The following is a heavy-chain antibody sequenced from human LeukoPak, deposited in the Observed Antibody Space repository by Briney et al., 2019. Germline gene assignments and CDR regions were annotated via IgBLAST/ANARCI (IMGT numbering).Heavy chain of an antibody. CDR1: GFTFSSYW. Sequence: GGSLRLSCAASGFTFSSYWMSWVRQAPGKGLEWVSAITGSGAFTDYAGSVKGRFTISRDNSRNMLYLQMNSLRAEDTAVYYCAKRSAESSGYFDYWGQGTLVTVSS. D-gene: IGHD6-19*01. V-gene: IGHV3-23*01. CDR2: ITGSGAFT. J-gene: IGHJ4*02. CDR3: AKRSAESSGYFDY.